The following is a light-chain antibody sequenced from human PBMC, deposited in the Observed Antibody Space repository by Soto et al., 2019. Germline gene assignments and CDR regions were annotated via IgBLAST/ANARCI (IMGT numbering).Light chain of an antibody. Sequence: IVMTQSPATLSVSPGERATLSCRASQSVSSNLAWYQQKPGQAPRLLIYGASTRATGIPARFSGSGSGTEFTLTISSLQSEYFAVYCCQQYNNWPSFGLGTKVDIK. CDR3: QQYNNWPS. J-gene: IGKJ1*01. CDR2: GAS. V-gene: IGKV3-15*01. CDR1: QSVSSN.